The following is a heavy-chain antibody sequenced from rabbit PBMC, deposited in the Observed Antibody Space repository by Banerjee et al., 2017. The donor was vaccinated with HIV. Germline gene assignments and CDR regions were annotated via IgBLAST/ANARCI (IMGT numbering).Heavy chain of an antibody. V-gene: IGHV1S40*01. D-gene: IGHD3-1*01. CDR2: IVTGDGST. Sequence: QSLEESGGGLVTPGASLTLTCTASGFSFSSSYYMCWVRQAPGKGLEWIGCIVTGDGSTYYASWAKGRFTISKTSSTTVTLQMTSLTAADTATYFCARGGYLWGQGTLVTVS. CDR3: ARGGYL. J-gene: IGHJ3*01. CDR1: GFSFSSSYY.